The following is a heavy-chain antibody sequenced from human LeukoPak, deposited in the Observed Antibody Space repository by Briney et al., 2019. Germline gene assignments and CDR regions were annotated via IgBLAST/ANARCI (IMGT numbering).Heavy chain of an antibody. V-gene: IGHV3-48*04. CDR3: AREGWYAGQGTGFDY. J-gene: IGHJ4*02. D-gene: IGHD6-19*01. CDR1: GFTFSSYA. CDR2: ISSSGSTI. Sequence: GGSLRVCCAASGFTFSSYAMHWVRQAPGKGLEWVSYISSSGSTIYYADSVKGRFTISRDNAKNSLYLQMNSLRAEDTAVYYCAREGWYAGQGTGFDYWGQGTLVTVSS.